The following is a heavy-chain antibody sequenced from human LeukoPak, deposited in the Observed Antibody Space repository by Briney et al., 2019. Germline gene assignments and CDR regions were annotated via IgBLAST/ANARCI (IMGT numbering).Heavy chain of an antibody. Sequence: PGGSLRLSCAAPGFTFSNYWMHWVRQAPGKRLVWVSRINSDGSGRNYADSVKGRFTISRDNAKNTLYLQMNSLRAEDTAVYYCASASSHRIAAGGDYWGQGTLVTVSS. J-gene: IGHJ4*02. CDR2: INSDGSGR. D-gene: IGHD6-13*01. V-gene: IGHV3-74*01. CDR3: ASASSHRIAAGGDY. CDR1: GFTFSNYW.